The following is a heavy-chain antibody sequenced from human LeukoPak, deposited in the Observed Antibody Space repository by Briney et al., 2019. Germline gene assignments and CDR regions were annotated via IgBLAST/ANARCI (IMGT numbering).Heavy chain of an antibody. V-gene: IGHV3-23*01. CDR3: AKGWGDYVWGSCHL. CDR1: GFTFNSFG. D-gene: IGHD3-16*01. Sequence: GGSLRLSCAASGFTFNSFGMHWVRQAPGKGLERVSSISGSRGDTDYADSVKGRFTISRDNLKNTLYLQMNSLRAEDTAVYYCAKGWGDYVWGSCHLWGQGTLVTVSS. J-gene: IGHJ1*01. CDR2: ISGSRGDT.